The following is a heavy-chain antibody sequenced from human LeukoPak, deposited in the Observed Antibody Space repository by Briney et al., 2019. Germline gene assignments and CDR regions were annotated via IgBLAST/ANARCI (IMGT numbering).Heavy chain of an antibody. CDR3: ARDGRYYGSGSYCHFDY. D-gene: IGHD3-10*01. J-gene: IGHJ4*02. CDR1: GFTVSVNY. Sequence: PGGSLRLSCAASGFTVSVNYMSWVRQAPGKGLECVSVIYSGGNTYYADSVKGRFTISRDNSKNTLYLQMNSLRAEDTAVYYCARDGRYYGSGSYCHFDYWGQGTLVTVSS. CDR2: IYSGGNT. V-gene: IGHV3-66*01.